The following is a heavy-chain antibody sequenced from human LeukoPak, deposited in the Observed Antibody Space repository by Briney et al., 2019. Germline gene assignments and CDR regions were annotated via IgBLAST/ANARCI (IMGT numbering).Heavy chain of an antibody. CDR3: AKGGTYYYDSSGHN. V-gene: IGHV3-9*01. CDR1: GFTFDDYA. J-gene: IGHJ4*02. Sequence: GRSLRLSCAASGFTFDDYAMHWVRQAPGKGLEWVSGINWNSGSIGYADSVKGRFTISRDNAKNSLYLQMNSLRAEDTSLYYCAKGGTYYYDSSGHNWGQGTLVTVSS. D-gene: IGHD3-22*01. CDR2: INWNSGSI.